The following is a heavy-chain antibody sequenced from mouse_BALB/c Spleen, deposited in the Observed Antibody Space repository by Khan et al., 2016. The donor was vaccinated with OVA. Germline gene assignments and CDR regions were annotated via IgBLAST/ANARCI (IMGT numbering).Heavy chain of an antibody. J-gene: IGHJ2*01. CDR3: ARGRDY. V-gene: IGHV3-2*02. CDR2: ISYSGRT. Sequence: EVQLQESGPGLVKPSQSLSLTCTVTGYSITSDYAWNWIRQFPGNKLEWMGYISYSGRTSYNPSLKSRISITRDTSKNQFFLQLISVTTEDTATYYCARGRDYWGQGTTLTVSS. CDR1: GYSITSDYA.